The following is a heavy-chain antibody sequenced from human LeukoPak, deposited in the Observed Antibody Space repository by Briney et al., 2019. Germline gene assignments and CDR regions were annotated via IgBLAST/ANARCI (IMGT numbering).Heavy chain of an antibody. J-gene: IGHJ4*02. CDR2: INPNSGGT. CDR1: GYTFTGYY. CDR3: ARDNLEGRQLVR. Sequence: ASVKVSCKASGYTFTGYYMHWVRQAPGQGLEWMGWINPNSGGTNYAQKFQGRVTMTRDTSISTAYMELSRLRSDDTAVYCCARDNLEGRQLVRWGQGTLVTVSS. V-gene: IGHV1-2*02. D-gene: IGHD6-13*01.